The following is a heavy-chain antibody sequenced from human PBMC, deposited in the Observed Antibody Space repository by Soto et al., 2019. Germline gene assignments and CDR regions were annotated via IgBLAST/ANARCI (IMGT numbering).Heavy chain of an antibody. V-gene: IGHV1-3*01. J-gene: IGHJ3*01. CDR3: ARSPGWYALDV. Sequence: GASVKVSCKASGYTFTTNAIHWVRQAPGQRPEWMGWINAGNGNIRYSQRFQGRLTIARDTSATTVYMELSSLTSEDTAVYYCARSPGWYALDVWGQGTMVTVSS. CDR2: INAGNGNI. CDR1: GYTFTTNA. D-gene: IGHD6-19*01.